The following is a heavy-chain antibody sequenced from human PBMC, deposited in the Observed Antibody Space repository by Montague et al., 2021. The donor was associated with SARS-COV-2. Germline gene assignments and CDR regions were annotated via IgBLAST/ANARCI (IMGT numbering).Heavy chain of an antibody. J-gene: IGHJ4*02. D-gene: IGHD3-9*01. CDR3: ARSRGNYNILTGYPYYFDY. V-gene: IGHV4-59*01. Sequence: SETLSLTCTVSGGSISRYYWNWIRRPPGKGLEWIAYIYYSGSTNYNPSLKSRVTISVDTSKNQFSLKLSSVTAADTAVYYCARSRGNYNILTGYPYYFDYWGQGTLVTVSS. CDR2: IYYSGST. CDR1: GGSISRYY.